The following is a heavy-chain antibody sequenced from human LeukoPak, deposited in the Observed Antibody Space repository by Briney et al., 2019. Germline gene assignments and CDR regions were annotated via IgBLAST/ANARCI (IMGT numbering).Heavy chain of an antibody. V-gene: IGHV1-2*02. CDR3: ARAHGYCSGGSCYRSPYYYYYMDV. J-gene: IGHJ6*03. Sequence: ASVKVSCKASGYTFTGYYMHWVRQAPGQGLEWMGWITPNSGGPNYAQKFQGKVTKTRAPSISTAYMDLIRLRSDDTAVYYCARAHGYCSGGSCYRSPYYYYYMDVWGKGTTVTVSS. D-gene: IGHD2-15*01. CDR1: GYTFTGYY. CDR2: ITPNSGGP.